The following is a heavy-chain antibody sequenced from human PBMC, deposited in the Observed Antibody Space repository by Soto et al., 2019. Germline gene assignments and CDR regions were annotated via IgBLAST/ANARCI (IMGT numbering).Heavy chain of an antibody. CDR2: ILHDGSEE. J-gene: IGHJ3*01. D-gene: IGHD1-1*01. CDR3: VRDDDAGPNALDL. V-gene: IGHV3-33*01. CDR1: GFPFGNYG. Sequence: QLVESGGGVVQPGTSLRLSCAASGFPFGNYGMHWVRQAPGKGLEWVSLILHDGSEEFYRDSVRGRFTISRDNSKNRLYLQMNSLRDDDTALYYCVRDDDAGPNALDLWGQGTMVSVSS.